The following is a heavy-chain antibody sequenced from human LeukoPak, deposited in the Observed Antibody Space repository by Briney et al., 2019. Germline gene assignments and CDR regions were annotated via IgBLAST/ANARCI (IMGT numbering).Heavy chain of an antibody. CDR3: LALDYDFWSGCPDY. J-gene: IGHJ4*02. D-gene: IGHD3-3*01. V-gene: IGHV4-39*07. CDR1: GGSISSSSYY. Sequence: SETLSLTCTVSGGSISSSSYYWGWIRQPRGKGLEWIGSIYYSGSTYYNPSLKSRVTISVDTSKNQFSLKLSSVTAADTAVYYCLALDYDFWSGCPDYWGQGTLVTVSS. CDR2: IYYSGST.